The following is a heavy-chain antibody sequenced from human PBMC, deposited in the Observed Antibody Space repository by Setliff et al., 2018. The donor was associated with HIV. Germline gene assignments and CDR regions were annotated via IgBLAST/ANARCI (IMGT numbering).Heavy chain of an antibody. CDR3: ARAQYSSLAYWYFDL. CDR2: FYYSGST. CDR1: GGSISSSSYY. D-gene: IGHD6-6*01. V-gene: IGHV4-39*07. Sequence: KTSETLSLTCTVSGGSISSSSYYWGWIRQPLGKGLEWIGTFYYSGSTYYNPSLKSRVTISVDTSKNQFSLKLSSVTAADTAVYYCARAQYSSLAYWYFDLWGRGTLVTVSS. J-gene: IGHJ2*01.